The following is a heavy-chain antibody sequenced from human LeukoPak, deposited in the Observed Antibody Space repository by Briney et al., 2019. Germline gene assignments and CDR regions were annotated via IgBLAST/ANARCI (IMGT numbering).Heavy chain of an antibody. Sequence: SETLSLTCAVYGGSFSGYYWSWIRQPPGKGLEWIGEINHSGSTNYNPSIKSRVTISVDTSKNQFSLKLSSVTAADTAVYYCARAWDWFDPWGQGTLVTVSS. V-gene: IGHV4-34*01. J-gene: IGHJ5*02. CDR1: GGSFSGYY. CDR2: INHSGST. D-gene: IGHD3-16*01. CDR3: ARAWDWFDP.